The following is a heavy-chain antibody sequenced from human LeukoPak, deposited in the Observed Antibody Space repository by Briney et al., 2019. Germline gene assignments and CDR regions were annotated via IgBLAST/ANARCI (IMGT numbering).Heavy chain of an antibody. V-gene: IGHV4-59*12. CDR3: ARGGSSSWLLDY. D-gene: IGHD6-13*01. CDR2: IYYSGST. J-gene: IGHJ4*02. CDR1: GGSISSYY. Sequence: SETLSLTCTVSGGSISSYYWSWIRQPPGKGLEWIGYIYYSGSTNYNPSLKSRVTISVDTSKNQFSLKLSSVTAADTAVYYCARGGSSSWLLDYWGQGTLVTVSS.